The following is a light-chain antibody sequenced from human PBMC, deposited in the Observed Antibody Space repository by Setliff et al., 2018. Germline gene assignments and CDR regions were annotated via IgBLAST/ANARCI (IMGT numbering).Light chain of an antibody. Sequence: EIVLTQSPGTLSLSPGERATLSCRASQRVSSSYLAWYQQRPGQAPRLLIYGASSRATGIPDRFSGSGSGTDFTLTVSRLEPEDFVVYFCQQYGGSPPITFGQGTRLEIK. CDR2: GAS. CDR1: QRVSSSY. J-gene: IGKJ5*01. V-gene: IGKV3-20*01. CDR3: QQYGGSPPIT.